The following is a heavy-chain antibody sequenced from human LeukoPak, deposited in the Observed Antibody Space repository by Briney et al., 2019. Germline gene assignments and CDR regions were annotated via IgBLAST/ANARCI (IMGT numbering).Heavy chain of an antibody. V-gene: IGHV4-59*11. CDR2: TYYGGST. CDR1: GDSISFHF. J-gene: IGHJ3*02. Sequence: SETLSLTCSVSGDSISFHFWSWIRQPPGKGLEWIGHTYYGGSTDYNPSPASRVTVSADTSKNQFSLKLSSVTAADTAVYYCATLGGAAGNAFDIWGQGTVVIVSS. D-gene: IGHD3-10*01. CDR3: ATLGGAAGNAFDI.